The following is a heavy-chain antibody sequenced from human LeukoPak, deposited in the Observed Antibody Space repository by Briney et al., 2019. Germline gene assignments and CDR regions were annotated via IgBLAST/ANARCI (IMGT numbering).Heavy chain of an antibody. CDR3: TRDVPYSSSWYKWNYYYYMDV. D-gene: IGHD6-13*01. CDR1: GFTFISYW. Sequence: PGGSLRLSCAASGFTFISYWMSWVRQAPGKGLEWVGFIRSKAYGGTTEYAASVKGRFTISRDDSKSIAYLQMNSLKTEDTAVYYCTRDVPYSSSWYKWNYYYYMDVWGKGTTVTISS. V-gene: IGHV3-49*04. J-gene: IGHJ6*03. CDR2: IRSKAYGGTT.